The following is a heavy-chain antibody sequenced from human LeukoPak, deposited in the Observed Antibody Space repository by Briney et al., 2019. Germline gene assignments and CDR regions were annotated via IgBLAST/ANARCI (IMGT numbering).Heavy chain of an antibody. J-gene: IGHJ4*02. CDR3: AKGAASRGYTYVAN. D-gene: IGHD5-18*01. CDR2: ISGSGGSA. Sequence: PGGSLRLSCAASAFTFRSYAMIWVRQAPGKGLEWVSGISGSGGSAYYSDSAKGRFTISRDNSNNTLYLQMNSLGAEDTAVYYCAKGAASRGYTYVANWGQGTLVTVSS. CDR1: AFTFRSYA. V-gene: IGHV3-23*01.